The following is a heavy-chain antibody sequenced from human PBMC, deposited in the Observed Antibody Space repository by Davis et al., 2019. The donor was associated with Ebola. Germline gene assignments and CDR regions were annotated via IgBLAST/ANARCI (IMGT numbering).Heavy chain of an antibody. Sequence: SVKVSCKASGGTFSSYAISWVRQAPGPGLEWMGGIIPIFGTANYAQKFQGRVTITADESTSTAYMELSSLGSEDTAVYYRARDPGVCSGGSCSTDYWGQGTLVTVSS. CDR2: IIPIFGTA. CDR1: GGTFSSYA. V-gene: IGHV1-69*13. D-gene: IGHD2-15*01. J-gene: IGHJ4*02. CDR3: ARDPGVCSGGSCSTDY.